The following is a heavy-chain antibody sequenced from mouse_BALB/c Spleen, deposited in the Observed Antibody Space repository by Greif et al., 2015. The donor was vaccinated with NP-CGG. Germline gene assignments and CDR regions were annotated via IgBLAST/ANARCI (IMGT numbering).Heavy chain of an antibody. D-gene: IGHD3-1*01. CDR2: IYPSDSYT. J-gene: IGHJ4*01. CDR1: GYTFTSYW. Sequence: VKLMESGAELVRPGASVKLSCKASGYTFTSYWINWVKQRPGQGLEWIGNIYPSDSYTNYNQKFKDKATLTVDKSSSTAYMQLSSPTSEDSAVYYCTTARTTVDYWGQGTSVTVSS. V-gene: IGHV1-69*02. CDR3: TTARTTVDY.